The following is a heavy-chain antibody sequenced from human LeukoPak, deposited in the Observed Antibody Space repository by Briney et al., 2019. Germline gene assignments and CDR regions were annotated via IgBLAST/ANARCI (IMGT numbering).Heavy chain of an antibody. Sequence: PGGSLRLSCAASGFTVSSNYMSWVRQAPGKGLEWVSVIYSGGSTYYADSVKGRFTISRDNSKNTLYLQMNSLRAEDTAVYYCARDTVAALDAFDIWGQGTMVTVSS. CDR3: ARDTVAALDAFDI. CDR1: GFTVSSNY. V-gene: IGHV3-53*01. J-gene: IGHJ3*02. CDR2: IYSGGST. D-gene: IGHD6-19*01.